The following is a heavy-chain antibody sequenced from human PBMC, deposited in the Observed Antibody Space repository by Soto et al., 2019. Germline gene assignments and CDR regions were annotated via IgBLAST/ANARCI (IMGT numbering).Heavy chain of an antibody. CDR1: GFTFSSYA. J-gene: IGHJ5*02. CDR3: GKAGSSRGSRKGGGGGA. D-gene: IGHD6-6*01. V-gene: IGHV3-23*01. CDR2: ISGSGGST. Sequence: GGSLRLSCAASGFTFSSYAMSWVRQAPGKGLEWVSAISGSGGSTYYADSVKGRFTISRDNSKNPLYLQMNSLRAEDTAVYHCGKAGSSRGSRKGGGGGALGRGTLVTVSS.